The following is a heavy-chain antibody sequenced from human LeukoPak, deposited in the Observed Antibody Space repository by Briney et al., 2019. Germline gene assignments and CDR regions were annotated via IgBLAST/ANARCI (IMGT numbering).Heavy chain of an antibody. V-gene: IGHV4-39*07. D-gene: IGHD3-10*01. CDR3: ARVDIGSGTYYRYYYYMDV. CDR1: GGSITGSTYY. CDR2: TYYSGTA. J-gene: IGHJ6*03. Sequence: SETLSLTCTVSGGSITGSTYYWGWIRQPPGKGLEWIGSTYYSGTANYKPSLKNRVTISVDTSKNQFSLKLTSVTAADTAVYYCARVDIGSGTYYRYYYYMDVWGKGTTVTVSS.